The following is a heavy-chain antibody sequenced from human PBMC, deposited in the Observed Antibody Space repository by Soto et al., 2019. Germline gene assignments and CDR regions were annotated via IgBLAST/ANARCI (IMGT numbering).Heavy chain of an antibody. D-gene: IGHD2-2*02. CDR2: IYHSGST. V-gene: IGHV4-4*02. CDR1: GGFISSSNW. J-gene: IGHJ6*02. Sequence: QVQLQESGPGLVKPSGTLSLTCAVSGGFISSSNWWSWVRQPPGKGLEWIGEIYHSGSTNYNPSLKSRVTISVDKSKNQFSLKLSSVTAADTAVYYCARGYCSSTSCYIENNYYYYGMDVWGQGTTVTVSS. CDR3: ARGYCSSTSCYIENNYYYYGMDV.